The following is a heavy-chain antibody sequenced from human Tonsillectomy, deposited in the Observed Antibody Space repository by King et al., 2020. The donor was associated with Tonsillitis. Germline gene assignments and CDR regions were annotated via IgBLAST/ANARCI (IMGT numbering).Heavy chain of an antibody. CDR1: GGSISSYY. J-gene: IGHJ6*02. CDR3: ARHFRLDWLYLDV. V-gene: IGHV4-59*08. D-gene: IGHD3-22*01. Sequence: QLQESGPGLVKPSETLSLTCTVSGGSISSYYWSWIRQPPGKGLEWIGYIYYSGSTKYNPSLKSRVTISVDTSKNQVSLKLSSVTAADTAVYYCARHFRLDWLYLDVWGQGTTVTVSS. CDR2: IYYSGST.